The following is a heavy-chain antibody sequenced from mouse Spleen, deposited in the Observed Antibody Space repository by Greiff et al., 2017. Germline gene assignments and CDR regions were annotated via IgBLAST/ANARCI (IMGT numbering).Heavy chain of an antibody. V-gene: IGHV5-9-1*01. CDR1: GFTFSSYA. CDR3: ARRGGNYAYFDY. Sequence: DVKLVESGGGLVKPGGSLKLSCAASGFTFSSYAMSWVRQTPEKRLEWVATISSGGSYTYYPDSVKGRFTISRDNAKNTLYLQMSSLRSEDTAMYYCARRGGNYAYFDYWGQGTTLTVSS. D-gene: IGHD2-1*01. J-gene: IGHJ2*01. CDR2: ISSGGSYT.